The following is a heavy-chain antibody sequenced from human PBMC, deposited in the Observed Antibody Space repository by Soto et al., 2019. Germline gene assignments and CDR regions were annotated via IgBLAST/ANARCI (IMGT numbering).Heavy chain of an antibody. V-gene: IGHV1-8*01. D-gene: IGHD2-2*01. J-gene: IGHJ4*02. CDR1: GYTFTSYD. Sequence: QVQLVQSGAEVKKPGASVKVSCKASGYTFTSYDINWVRKATGQGLEWMGWMNPNSGNTGYAQKFQGRVTMTRNTSIRTAYMELSSLRSEDTAMYYCARAERGYCKRTSCPLTLWGQGTLVTVSS. CDR2: MNPNSGNT. CDR3: ARAERGYCKRTSCPLTL.